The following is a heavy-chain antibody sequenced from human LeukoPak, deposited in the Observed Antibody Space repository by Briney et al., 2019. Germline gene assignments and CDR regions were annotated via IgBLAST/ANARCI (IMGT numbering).Heavy chain of an antibody. J-gene: IGHJ4*02. D-gene: IGHD1-1*01. V-gene: IGHV1-2*02. CDR1: GYTFTDYY. Sequence: ASVKVSCKASGYTFTDYYMHWVRQAPGQGLEWMGWINPYTGGTNYAQKLQGGVTMPRDSSISTAYMELSSLTSDDTAVYYCARERGVQLERKLDHWGQGTLVTVSS. CDR3: ARERGVQLERKLDH. CDR2: INPYTGGT.